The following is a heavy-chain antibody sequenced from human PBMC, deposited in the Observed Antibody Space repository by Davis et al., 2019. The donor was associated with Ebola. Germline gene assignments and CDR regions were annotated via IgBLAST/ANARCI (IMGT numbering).Heavy chain of an antibody. Sequence: GESLKISCEASGYSLNSYWIGWVRQMPGKGLEWMGIIATQYSPSFQGQVTFSVDNTISTAYLQWNSLKASDTAIYYCARHHPGYLDYWGQGTLVTVSS. CDR2: IAT. V-gene: IGHV5-51*01. CDR3: ARHHPGYLDY. CDR1: GYSLNSYW. J-gene: IGHJ4*02.